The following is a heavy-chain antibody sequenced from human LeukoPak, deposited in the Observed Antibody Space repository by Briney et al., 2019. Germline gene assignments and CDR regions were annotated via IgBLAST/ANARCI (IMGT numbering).Heavy chain of an antibody. CDR1: GFTFSSYW. CDR2: IKQDGSEK. J-gene: IGHJ4*02. Sequence: PGGSLRLSCAASGFTFSSYWMSWVRQAPGKGLEGVANIKQDGSEKYYVDSVKGRFTISRDNAKNSLYLQMNSLRAEDTAVYYCARDTHDIGTSRFDYWGQGTLVTVSS. V-gene: IGHV3-7*01. CDR3: ARDTHDIGTSRFDY. D-gene: IGHD1-1*01.